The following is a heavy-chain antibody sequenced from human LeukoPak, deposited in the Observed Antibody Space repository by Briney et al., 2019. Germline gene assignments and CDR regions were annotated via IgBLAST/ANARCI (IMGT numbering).Heavy chain of an antibody. V-gene: IGHV4-59*01. CDR1: GGSTISYY. D-gene: IGHD3-3*01. CDR2: IYYSGST. J-gene: IGHJ3*02. CDR3: ARGYDFWSGYSWGLFDI. Sequence: SETLSLTCTVSGGSTISYYWSWIRQPPGKGLEWIGYIYYSGSTNCNPSLKSRVTISVDTSKNQFSLKLTSVTAADTAVYYCARGYDFWSGYSWGLFDIWGQGTMVTVSS.